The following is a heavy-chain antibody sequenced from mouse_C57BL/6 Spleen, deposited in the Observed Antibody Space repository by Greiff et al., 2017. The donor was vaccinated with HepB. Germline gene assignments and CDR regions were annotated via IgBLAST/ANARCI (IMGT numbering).Heavy chain of an antibody. Sequence: VQLQQSGAELVRPGTSVKMSCKASGYTFTNYWIGWAKQRPGHGLEWIGDIYPGGGYTNYNEKFKGKATLTADISSSTAYMQFSSLTSEDSAIYYCARSDYYGSSYGYWGQGTTLTVSS. CDR3: ARSDYYGSSYGY. CDR2: IYPGGGYT. CDR1: GYTFTNYW. V-gene: IGHV1-63*01. D-gene: IGHD1-1*01. J-gene: IGHJ2*01.